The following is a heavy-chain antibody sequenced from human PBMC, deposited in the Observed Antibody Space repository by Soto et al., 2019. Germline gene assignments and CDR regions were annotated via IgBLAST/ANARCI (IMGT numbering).Heavy chain of an antibody. V-gene: IGHV1-69*08. Sequence: SVKVSCKASGGTFSSYTISWVRQAPGQGPEWMGRIIPSNDNTKYAQKFQGRVIMTADTSTSTAYLELRTLTSDDTAVYYCAREYCTSTSCYGVDYWGQGTLVTVSS. CDR1: GGTFSSYT. CDR2: IIPSNDNT. CDR3: AREYCTSTSCYGVDY. D-gene: IGHD2-2*01. J-gene: IGHJ4*02.